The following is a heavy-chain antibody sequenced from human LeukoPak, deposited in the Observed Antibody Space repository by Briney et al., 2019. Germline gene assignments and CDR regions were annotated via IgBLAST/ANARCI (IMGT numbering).Heavy chain of an antibody. Sequence: SETLSLTCTVSGGSISSYYWIWIRQPAGKGLEGIGRIYTRGSTNYHPSIKSRVTMSVDTSKNQFSLKLSSVTAADTAVYYCASGGRPGIAAALNWFDPWGQGTLVTVSS. D-gene: IGHD6-13*01. CDR3: ASGGRPGIAAALNWFDP. CDR2: IYTRGST. J-gene: IGHJ5*02. V-gene: IGHV4-4*07. CDR1: GGSISSYY.